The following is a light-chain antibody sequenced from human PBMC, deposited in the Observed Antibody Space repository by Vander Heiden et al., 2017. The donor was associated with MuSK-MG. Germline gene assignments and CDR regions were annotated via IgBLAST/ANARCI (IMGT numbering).Light chain of an antibody. V-gene: IGKV1-39*01. J-gene: IGKJ4*01. CDR2: DVS. CDR3: KQSSNTPHT. CDR1: QRISNF. Sequence: DIQMTQSPSSLSASVGDRVTITCRASQRISNFLNWYQQKPGKAPKLLIYDVSSLHCGVPSRFSGSGSGTDFTLTISRLQPEDFATYYCKQSSNTPHTIGGGTKVEI.